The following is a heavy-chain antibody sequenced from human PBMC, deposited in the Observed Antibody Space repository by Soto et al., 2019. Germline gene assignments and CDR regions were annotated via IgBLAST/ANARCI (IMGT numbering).Heavy chain of an antibody. CDR1: GGSVSSGSYY. V-gene: IGHV4-61*01. CDR2: IYYSGST. J-gene: IGHJ3*02. D-gene: IGHD2-15*01. CDR3: ARGSGPNDAFDI. Sequence: QVQLQESGPGLVKPSETLSLTCTVSGGSVSSGSYYWSWIRQPPGKGLEWIGYIYYSGSTNYNPSLTSRVTISVDTSKNQFSLKLSSLTAADTAVYYCARGSGPNDAFDIWGQGTMVTVSS.